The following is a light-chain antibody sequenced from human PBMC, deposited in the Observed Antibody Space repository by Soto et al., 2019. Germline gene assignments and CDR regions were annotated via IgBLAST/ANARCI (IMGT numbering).Light chain of an antibody. CDR3: QKYDSAPWT. J-gene: IGKJ1*01. CDR2: VAS. CDR1: QGISKY. Sequence: DVEMTQSPSSLSASVGDRVTITRRASQGISKYLAWYQQKAGKVPRLLIYVASNLQSGVPSRFSGSGSGTDFILTISSLQPEDVATYYCQKYDSAPWTFGQGTKVEIK. V-gene: IGKV1-27*01.